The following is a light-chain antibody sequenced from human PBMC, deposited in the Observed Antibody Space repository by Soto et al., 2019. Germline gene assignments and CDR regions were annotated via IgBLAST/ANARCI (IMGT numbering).Light chain of an antibody. V-gene: IGKV3-20*01. CDR2: AAS. CDR1: QSVSNSF. J-gene: IGKJ1*01. Sequence: TQSPGTLPRSTAERGYLSCRASQSVSNSFLAWYQQKAGQSPRLLIYAASASVIGMPDKYSGSGSGTDFTITISRLEPEDFAVYFCQQYCHSPRTFGQGTKVDIK. CDR3: QQYCHSPRT.